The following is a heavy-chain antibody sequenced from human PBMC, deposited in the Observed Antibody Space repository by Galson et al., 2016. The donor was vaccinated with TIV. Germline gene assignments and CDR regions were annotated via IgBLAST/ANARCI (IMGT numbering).Heavy chain of an antibody. CDR2: ITPLLGTA. V-gene: IGHV1-69*13. CDR1: GGTFSSFV. CDR3: AKDRNTAFDTYSYYYGMDV. Sequence: SVKVSCKAPGGTFSSFVFNWVRQAPGQGLEWMGGITPLLGTANYAQKFQGRVTITADESTSTVYMELSSLRSEDTAVYYCAKDRNTAFDTYSYYYGMDVWGQGTTVTVSS. J-gene: IGHJ6*02. D-gene: IGHD5-18*01.